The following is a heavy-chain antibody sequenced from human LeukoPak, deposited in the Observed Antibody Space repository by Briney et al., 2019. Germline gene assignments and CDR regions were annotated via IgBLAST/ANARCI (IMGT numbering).Heavy chain of an antibody. Sequence: GGSLRLSCAASGFTFSSYAMNWVRQAPGRGLEWVSSISGSGYTTHYADSVQGRFTISRDNSKGTLYLQMNSLRVEDTAVYYCAKGSSDSWYSALEYWGQGTLVTVSS. CDR2: ISGSGYTT. CDR1: GFTFSSYA. J-gene: IGHJ4*02. V-gene: IGHV3-23*01. D-gene: IGHD3-22*01. CDR3: AKGSSDSWYSALEY.